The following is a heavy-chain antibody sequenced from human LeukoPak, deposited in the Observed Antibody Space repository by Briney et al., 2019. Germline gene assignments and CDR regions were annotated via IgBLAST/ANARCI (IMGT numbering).Heavy chain of an antibody. J-gene: IGHJ4*02. D-gene: IGHD4-23*01. CDR3: ARGWLAETTVVTPYNY. CDR2: LIPLFGTA. Sequence: ASVKVSCKASAGTFSSYAISWVRQAPGQGLEWMGGLIPLFGTANYAQKFQGRVTITAVESMSTAYMELSSLRSEDTAVYYCARGWLAETTVVTPYNYWGQGTLVTVSS. CDR1: AGTFSSYA. V-gene: IGHV1-69*13.